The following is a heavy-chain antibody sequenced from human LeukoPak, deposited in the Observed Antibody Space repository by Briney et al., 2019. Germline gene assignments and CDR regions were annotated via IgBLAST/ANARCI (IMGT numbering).Heavy chain of an antibody. J-gene: IGHJ5*02. CDR3: MRDYMGWFDP. V-gene: IGHV3-30-3*01. CDR1: GFSLSNFQ. Sequence: PGGSLRLSCVASGFSLSNFQMYWVRQAPGKGLEWVSIISLDGSTEFYADSVKGRFTISRDTASNTMRLEMNNLRIEDTAVYYCMRDYMGWFDPWGQGSLVTVSS. CDR2: ISLDGSTE. D-gene: IGHD3-10*01.